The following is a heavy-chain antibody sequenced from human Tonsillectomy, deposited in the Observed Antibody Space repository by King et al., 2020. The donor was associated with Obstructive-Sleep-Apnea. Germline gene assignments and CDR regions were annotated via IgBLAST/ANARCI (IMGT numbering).Heavy chain of an antibody. CDR1: GYTFTSYG. CDR2: ISAYNGNT. V-gene: IGHV1-18*04. D-gene: IGHD3-3*01. CDR3: ARVLTYYDFWSGYFYFDY. J-gene: IGHJ4*02. Sequence: QLVQSGAEVKKPGASVKVSCKASGYTFTSYGISWVRQAPGQGLEWMGWISAYNGNTNYAQKLQGRVTMTTDTSTSTAYMELRSLRSDDTAVYYCARVLTYYDFWSGYFYFDYWGQGTLVTVSS.